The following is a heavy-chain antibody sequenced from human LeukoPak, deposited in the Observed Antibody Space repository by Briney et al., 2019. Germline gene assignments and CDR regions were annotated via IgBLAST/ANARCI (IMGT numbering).Heavy chain of an antibody. Sequence: PGGSLRLSCAASGFTFSSYAMSWVRQAPGKGLEWVSAISGSGGSTYYADSVKGRFTISRDNSKNTLYLQMNSLRAEDTAVYYCASTLKITMVREFQFDYWGQGTLVTVSS. CDR1: GFTFSSYA. V-gene: IGHV3-23*01. J-gene: IGHJ4*02. D-gene: IGHD3-10*01. CDR2: ISGSGGST. CDR3: ASTLKITMVREFQFDY.